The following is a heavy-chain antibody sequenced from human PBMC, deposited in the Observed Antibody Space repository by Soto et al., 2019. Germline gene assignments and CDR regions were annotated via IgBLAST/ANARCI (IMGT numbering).Heavy chain of an antibody. V-gene: IGHV3-30*03. CDR2: ISDDGTKK. D-gene: IGHD3-22*01. CDR3: ARELYYYDSSGYYPLEN. CDR1: RFTISNYG. Sequence: QVQLVESGGGVVQPGKSLRLSCAASRFTISNYGMHWVRQAPGKGLEWVALISDDGTKKYYADSVKGRFTISRDNSKNTLYLQMNSLRAEDTAVYFCARELYYYDSSGYYPLENWGQGTLVTVSS. J-gene: IGHJ4*02.